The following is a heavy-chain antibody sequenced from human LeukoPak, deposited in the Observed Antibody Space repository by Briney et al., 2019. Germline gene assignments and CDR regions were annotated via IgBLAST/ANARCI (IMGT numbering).Heavy chain of an antibody. CDR2: INHKGNT. Sequence: RSSETLSLTCAVYGGSFSGYYWSWIRQPPGKGLEWSGEINHKGNTNYNPSLKSRVTISVDTSKNQFSLRLSSVTAADTGVYYCARHVGGGTWKFDYWGQGTLVTVSS. CDR3: ARHVGGGTWKFDY. CDR1: GGSFSGYY. D-gene: IGHD2-15*01. V-gene: IGHV4-34*01. J-gene: IGHJ4*02.